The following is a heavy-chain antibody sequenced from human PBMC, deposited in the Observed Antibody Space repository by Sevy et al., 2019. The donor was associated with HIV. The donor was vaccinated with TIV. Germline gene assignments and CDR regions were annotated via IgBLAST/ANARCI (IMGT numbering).Heavy chain of an antibody. CDR3: ARGGDLNDRSAKREFDY. D-gene: IGHD3-22*01. CDR1: GFTFSNYG. Sequence: GGSLRLSCAASGFTFSNYGMHWVRQAPGKGLEWVAVIWNDGSNKYYADSVKGRFTISRDNSKNTLYLQMNSLRVEDTAVYFGARGGDLNDRSAKREFDYWGQGTLVTVSS. CDR2: IWNDGSNK. J-gene: IGHJ4*02. V-gene: IGHV3-33*01.